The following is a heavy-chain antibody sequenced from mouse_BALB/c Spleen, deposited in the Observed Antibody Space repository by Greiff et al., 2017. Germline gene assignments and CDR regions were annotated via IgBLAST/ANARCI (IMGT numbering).Heavy chain of an antibody. CDR2: IWGDGST. Sequence: QVQLKESGPGLVAPSQSLSITCTVSGFSLTGYGVNWVRQPPGKGLEWLGMIWGDGSTDYNSALKSRLSISKDNSKSQVFLKMNSLQTDDTARYYCARYDYDEEGYAMDYWGQGTTLTVSS. V-gene: IGHV2-6-7*01. D-gene: IGHD2-4*01. CDR3: ARYDYDEEGYAMDY. CDR1: GFSLTGYG. J-gene: IGHJ2*01.